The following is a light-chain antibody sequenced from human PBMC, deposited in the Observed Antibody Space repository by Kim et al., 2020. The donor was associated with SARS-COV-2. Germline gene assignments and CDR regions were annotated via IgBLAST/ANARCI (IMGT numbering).Light chain of an antibody. J-gene: IGLJ3*02. CDR1: SSDVGGYNY. Sequence: SALTQPASVSGSPGQSITISCTGTSSDVGGYNYVSWYQQHPGKAPKLMIYDVSNRPSRVSNRFSGSKSGNTASLTISGLQAEDEADYYCSSYTSSSTRVFGGGTQLTVL. CDR2: DVS. V-gene: IGLV2-14*03. CDR3: SSYTSSSTRV.